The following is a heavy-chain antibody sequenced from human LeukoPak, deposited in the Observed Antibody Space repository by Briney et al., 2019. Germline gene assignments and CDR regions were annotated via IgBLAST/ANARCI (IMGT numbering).Heavy chain of an antibody. CDR1: GGSVSSGSYY. CDR3: ARFSIVVVPAAMKRDYYFDY. Sequence: TETLSLTCTVSGGSVSSGSYYWSWIRQPPGKGLEWIGYIYYSGSTNYNPSLKSRVTISVDTSKNQFSLKLSSVTAADTAVYYCARFSIVVVPAAMKRDYYFDYWGQGTLVTVSS. CDR2: IYYSGST. J-gene: IGHJ4*02. V-gene: IGHV4-61*01. D-gene: IGHD2-2*01.